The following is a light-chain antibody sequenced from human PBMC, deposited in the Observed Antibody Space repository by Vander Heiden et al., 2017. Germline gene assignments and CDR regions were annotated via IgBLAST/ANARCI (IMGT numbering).Light chain of an antibody. J-gene: IGKJ1*01. Sequence: IVLTQSPDSLAVSLGEWATINFKSSQSLLYSSNNKNYLAWNQHYPGQPPKLLIYWAFTLEFGVPDRFSGSGCGTDFTLTISNLQAEDVAVYSCLHHDYNLGWTLGQGTKVEVK. CDR3: LHHDYNLGWT. CDR1: QSLLYSSNNKNY. V-gene: IGKV4-1*01. CDR2: WAF.